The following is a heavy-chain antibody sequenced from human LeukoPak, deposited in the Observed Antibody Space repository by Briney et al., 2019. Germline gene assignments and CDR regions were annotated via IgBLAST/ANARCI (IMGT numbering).Heavy chain of an antibody. Sequence: GESLKISCKGSGYSFTSYWIGGGRQMPGKGLEWMGIIYPGDSDTRYSPSFQGQVTISADESISTAYLQWSSLKASDTAMYYCARQWLGSDFDYWGQGTLVTVSS. CDR3: ARQWLGSDFDY. CDR2: IYPGDSDT. V-gene: IGHV5-51*01. J-gene: IGHJ4*02. D-gene: IGHD6-19*01. CDR1: GYSFTSYW.